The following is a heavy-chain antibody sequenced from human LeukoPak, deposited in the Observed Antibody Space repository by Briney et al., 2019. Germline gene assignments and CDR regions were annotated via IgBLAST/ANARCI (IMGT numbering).Heavy chain of an antibody. J-gene: IGHJ3*02. D-gene: IGHD3-10*01. V-gene: IGHV1-69*13. CDR1: GGTFSSYA. CDR3: ASAYGSGSYYGAFDI. Sequence: GASVKVSCKASGGTFSSYAISWVRQAPGQGLEWMGGIIPIFGTANYAQKFQGRGTITADESTSTAYMELSSLRSEDTAVYYCASAYGSGSYYGAFDIWGQGTMVTVSS. CDR2: IIPIFGTA.